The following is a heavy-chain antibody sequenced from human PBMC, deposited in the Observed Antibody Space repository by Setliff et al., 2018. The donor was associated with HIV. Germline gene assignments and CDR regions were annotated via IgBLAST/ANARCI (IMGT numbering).Heavy chain of an antibody. Sequence: ASVKVSCKASGYTFTSYGISWVRQAPGQGLEWMGWISAYNGNTNYAQKLQGRVTMTTDTSTSTAYMELRSLRSEDTAVYYCARDPLPEGSSTIPVELFDYWGQGTLVTVSS. D-gene: IGHD2-2*01. CDR3: ARDPLPEGSSTIPVELFDY. V-gene: IGHV1-18*01. J-gene: IGHJ4*02. CDR2: ISAYNGNT. CDR1: GYTFTSYG.